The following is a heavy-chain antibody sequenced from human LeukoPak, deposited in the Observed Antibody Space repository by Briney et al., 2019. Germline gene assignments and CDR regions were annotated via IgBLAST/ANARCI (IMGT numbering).Heavy chain of an antibody. J-gene: IGHJ4*02. D-gene: IGHD5-24*01. CDR2: IYHDGST. CDR1: THSVSTDYY. V-gene: IGHV4-38-2*02. Sequence: SETLSLTCTVSTHSVSTDYYWGWIRQPPGKGLEWVGNIYHDGSTYYTPSLKSRVTISLDTSNTQFSLSLASVTAADTAVYYCARYAADGHTLEYWGPGALVTVSS. CDR3: ARYAADGHTLEY.